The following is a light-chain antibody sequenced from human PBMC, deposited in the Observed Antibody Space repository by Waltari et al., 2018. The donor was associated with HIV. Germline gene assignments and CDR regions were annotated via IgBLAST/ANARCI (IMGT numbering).Light chain of an antibody. CDR3: ASWDRSLNGGV. CDR2: EDD. J-gene: IGLJ3*02. V-gene: IGLV1-51*02. CDR1: TTNIGSNY. Sequence: QSLLTQPPSVSAAPGQQVTISCSGGTTNIGSNYVSWYQHLPGTAPRLLIYEDDKASSDIPNRFSGSKAGTSATLTITGLQTGDEGDYYCASWDRSLNGGVFGGGTKLTVL.